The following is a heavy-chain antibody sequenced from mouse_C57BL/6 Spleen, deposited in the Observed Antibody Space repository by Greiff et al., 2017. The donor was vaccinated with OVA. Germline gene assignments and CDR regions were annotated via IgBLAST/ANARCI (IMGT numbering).Heavy chain of an antibody. J-gene: IGHJ2*01. CDR2: IDPETGGT. CDR1: GYTFTDYE. V-gene: IGHV1-15*01. CDR3: TRRRESFDY. Sequence: VQLQQSGAELVRPGASVTLSCKASGYTFTDYEMHWVKQTPVHGLEWIGAIDPETGGTAYNQKFKGKAILTADKSSSTAYMELRSLTSEDSAVYYCTRRRESFDYWGQGTTLTVSS.